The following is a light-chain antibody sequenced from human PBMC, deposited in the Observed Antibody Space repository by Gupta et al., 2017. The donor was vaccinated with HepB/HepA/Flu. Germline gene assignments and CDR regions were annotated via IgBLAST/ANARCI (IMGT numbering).Light chain of an antibody. J-gene: IGLJ3*02. CDR2: DVS. CDR3: SAYAGTHTVV. CDR1: SSDVGGSKY. V-gene: IGLV2-11*01. Sequence: QSALTQPRPVSGSPGRSVSLSCTGTSSDVGGSKYVSWYQQYPGKAPKLMIYDVSERLSGVPDRFSGSKSGNTASLTISGLQAEDEAEYHCSAYAGTHTVVFGGGTKLTVL.